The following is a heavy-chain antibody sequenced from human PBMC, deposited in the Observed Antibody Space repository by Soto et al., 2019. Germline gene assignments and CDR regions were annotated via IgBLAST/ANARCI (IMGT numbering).Heavy chain of an antibody. D-gene: IGHD5-18*01. CDR2: INPSGGYT. V-gene: IGHV1-46*01. CDR1: GYTFTSYY. Sequence: GASVKFSCKASGYTFTSYYMNWVRQAPGQVLECLVIINPSGGYTNYXXKFQGRVXXTPDLSTSTAXMELSXLRSEDTAVCYGAIHSGYSYGDFDYWRQGTLVTVSS. J-gene: IGHJ4*02. CDR3: AIHSGYSYGDFDY.